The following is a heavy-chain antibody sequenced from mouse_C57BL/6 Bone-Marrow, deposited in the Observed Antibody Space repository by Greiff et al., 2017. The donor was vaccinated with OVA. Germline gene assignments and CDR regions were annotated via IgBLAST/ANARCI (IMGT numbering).Heavy chain of an antibody. CDR2: ISNGGGST. CDR3: ARAYGSSYHEYFDV. CDR1: GFTFSDYY. Sequence: EVKLVESGGGLVQPGGSLKLSCAASGFTFSDYYMYWVRQTPEKRLEWVAYISNGGGSTYYPDNVKGRFTISRENTKNTLYLQMSRLKSEDTSMYYCARAYGSSYHEYFDVWGTGTTVTVSS. V-gene: IGHV5-12*01. D-gene: IGHD1-1*01. J-gene: IGHJ1*03.